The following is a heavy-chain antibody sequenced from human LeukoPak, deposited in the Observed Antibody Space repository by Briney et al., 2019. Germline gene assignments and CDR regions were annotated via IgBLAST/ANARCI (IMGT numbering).Heavy chain of an antibody. D-gene: IGHD1-20*01. Sequence: PGGSLRLSCAASGFTFSIYAMSWVRQAPGKGLEWVSAISGSGGSTYYADSVKGRFTISRDNSKNTLYLQMNSLRAEDTAVYYCAKGIIGRYNWNDPLYYFDYWGQGTLVTVSS. J-gene: IGHJ4*02. CDR3: AKGIIGRYNWNDPLYYFDY. CDR1: GFTFSIYA. V-gene: IGHV3-23*01. CDR2: ISGSGGST.